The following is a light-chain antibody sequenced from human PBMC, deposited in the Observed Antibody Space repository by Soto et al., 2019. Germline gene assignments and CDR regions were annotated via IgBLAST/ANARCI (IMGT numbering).Light chain of an antibody. CDR3: QQRHRWPIT. CDR1: QSFRGL. V-gene: IGKV3-11*01. CDR2: DAY. J-gene: IGKJ5*01. Sequence: LFTPSPVTLSLSPGERATLSCRASQSFRGLLAWYQQKPGQAPRLLIYDAYNRATGIPPRFSGSGSGTDFTLTISSLEPEDSAVYYCQQRHRWPITFGQGTRLEIK.